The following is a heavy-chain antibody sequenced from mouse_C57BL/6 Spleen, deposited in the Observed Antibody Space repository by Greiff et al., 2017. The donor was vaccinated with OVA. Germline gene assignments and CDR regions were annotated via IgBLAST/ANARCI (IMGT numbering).Heavy chain of an antibody. CDR1: GYTFTDYY. V-gene: IGHV1-19*01. Sequence: VQLQQSGPVLVKPGASVKMSCKASGYTFTDYYMNWVKQSHGQSLEWIGVIHPNNGGTSYNQKFKGKATLTVDKSSSTAYMELNSLTSEDSAVYYCAGPTVVVHFDYWGQGTTLTVSA. CDR2: IHPNNGGT. D-gene: IGHD1-1*01. J-gene: IGHJ2*01. CDR3: AGPTVVVHFDY.